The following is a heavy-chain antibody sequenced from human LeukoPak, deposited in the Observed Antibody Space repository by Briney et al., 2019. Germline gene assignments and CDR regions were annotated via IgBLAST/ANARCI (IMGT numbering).Heavy chain of an antibody. D-gene: IGHD3-3*01. J-gene: IGHJ6*03. CDR2: IYYSGST. V-gene: IGHV4-59*01. CDR1: GGSISSYY. Sequence: SETLSLTCTVSGGSISSYYWSWIRQPPGKGLEWIGYIYYSGSTNYNPSLKSRVTISVDTSKNQFSLKLSSVTAADTAVYYCAREGSYDFWSGYYYYYMDVWGKGTTVTVSS. CDR3: AREGSYDFWSGYYYYYMDV.